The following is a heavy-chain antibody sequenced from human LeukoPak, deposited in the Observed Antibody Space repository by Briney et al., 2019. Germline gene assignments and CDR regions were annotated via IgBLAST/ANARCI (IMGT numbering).Heavy chain of an antibody. CDR2: ISGSGGST. V-gene: IGHV3-23*01. CDR3: AKDREPLTGTTWFDP. Sequence: TGGSLRLSCAASGFTFSSYAMSWVRQAPGKGPEWVSAISGSGGSTYYADSVKGRFTISRDNSKNTLYLQMNSLRAEDTAVYYCAKDREPLTGTTWFDPWGQGTLVTVSS. CDR1: GFTFSSYA. J-gene: IGHJ5*02. D-gene: IGHD1-20*01.